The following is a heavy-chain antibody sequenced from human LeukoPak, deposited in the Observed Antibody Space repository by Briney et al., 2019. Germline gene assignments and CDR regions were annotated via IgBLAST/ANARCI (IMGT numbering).Heavy chain of an antibody. J-gene: IGHJ5*02. Sequence: SETLSLTCAVYGGSFSGYYWSWIRQPPGKGLEWIGEINHSGSTNYNPSLKSRVTISVDTSKNQFSLKLSSVTAADTAVYYFARYPYLYGSGSSPRFSFDPWGQGTLVTVSS. CDR3: ARYPYLYGSGSSPRFSFDP. D-gene: IGHD3-10*01. CDR2: INHSGST. CDR1: GGSFSGYY. V-gene: IGHV4-34*01.